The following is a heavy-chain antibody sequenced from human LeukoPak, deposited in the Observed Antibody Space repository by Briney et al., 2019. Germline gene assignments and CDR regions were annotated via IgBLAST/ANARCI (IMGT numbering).Heavy chain of an antibody. Sequence: PGGSLRLSCAASGFTFSSYDMNWVRQAPGKGLEWVSYISTMSSTKYYADSVKGRFTISRDNAKNSLYLQMNSLRGEDTALYYCARDRSEDRFDYWGQGTLVTVSS. CDR2: ISTMSSTK. CDR3: ARDRSEDRFDY. CDR1: GFTFSSYD. J-gene: IGHJ4*02. D-gene: IGHD1-26*01. V-gene: IGHV3-48*03.